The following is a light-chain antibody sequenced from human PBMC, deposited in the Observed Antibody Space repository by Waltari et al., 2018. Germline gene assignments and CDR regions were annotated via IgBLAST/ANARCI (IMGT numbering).Light chain of an antibody. J-gene: IGKJ1*01. Sequence: QGSSLNGNGTYLRDWDQQKPGKPPILRIYGASTREAGVPDLFIGSGCGTDFTLTSSSLQAEDVAVYYCQQYYSRRTFGQGTKVEI. CDR2: GAS. V-gene: IGKV4-1*01. CDR1: QGSSLNGNGTYL. CDR3: QQYYSRRT.